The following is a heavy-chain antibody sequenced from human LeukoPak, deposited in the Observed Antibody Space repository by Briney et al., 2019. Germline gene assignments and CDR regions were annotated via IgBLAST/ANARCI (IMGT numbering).Heavy chain of an antibody. J-gene: IGHJ4*02. CDR1: GFTFSCYG. CDR2: ISYDGSNK. D-gene: IGHD2-15*01. Sequence: PGGSLRLSCAASGFTFSCYGMHWVRQAPGKGLEWVAVISYDGSNKYYADSVKGRFTISRDNSKNTLYLQMNSLRAEDTAVYYCAKEGRYCSGGSCYSSWGQGTLVTVSS. V-gene: IGHV3-30*18. CDR3: AKEGRYCSGGSCYSS.